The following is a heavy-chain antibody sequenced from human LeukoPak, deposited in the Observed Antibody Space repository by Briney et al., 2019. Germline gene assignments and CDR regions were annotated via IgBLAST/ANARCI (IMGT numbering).Heavy chain of an antibody. Sequence: PSETLSLTCTVSGGSISSYYWSWIRQPPGKGLEWIGYIYYSGSTNYNPSLKSRVTISVDTSKNQFSLKLSSVTAADTAVYYCARWSAAGALDGAFDIWGQGTMVTVSS. CDR3: ARWSAAGALDGAFDI. CDR1: GGSISSYY. J-gene: IGHJ3*02. V-gene: IGHV4-59*01. CDR2: IYYSGST. D-gene: IGHD6-13*01.